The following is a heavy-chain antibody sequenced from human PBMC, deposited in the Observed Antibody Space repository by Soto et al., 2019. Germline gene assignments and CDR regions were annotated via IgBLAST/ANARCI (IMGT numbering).Heavy chain of an antibody. Sequence: SETLSLTCAVYGGSFSGYYWSWIRQPPGKGLEWIGEINHSGSTNYNPSLKSRVTISVDTSKNQFSLKLSSVTAADTAVYYCARGPGIAVAGGWFDPWGQGTLVTVSS. CDR3: ARGPGIAVAGGWFDP. D-gene: IGHD6-19*01. V-gene: IGHV4-34*01. CDR2: INHSGST. CDR1: GGSFSGYY. J-gene: IGHJ5*02.